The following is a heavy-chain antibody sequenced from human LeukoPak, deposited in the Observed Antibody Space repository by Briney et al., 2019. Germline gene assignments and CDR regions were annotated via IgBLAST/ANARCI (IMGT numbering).Heavy chain of an antibody. Sequence: GGSLRLSCAASGFTVSITYMSWVRQAPGRGLEFVSFIYSDGTTYYSDSVKGRFTISRDNPKNTLYLQMNSLRVEDTAVYYCASDPQQNQHWGQGTLVTVSS. CDR1: GFTVSITY. CDR3: ASDPQQNQH. V-gene: IGHV3-53*01. J-gene: IGHJ1*01. CDR2: IYSDGTT. D-gene: IGHD2-2*01.